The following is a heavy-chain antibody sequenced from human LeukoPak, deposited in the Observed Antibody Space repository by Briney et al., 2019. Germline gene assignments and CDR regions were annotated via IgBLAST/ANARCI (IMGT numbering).Heavy chain of an antibody. CDR1: AGSLSGHY. CDR2: VSYTGRT. J-gene: IGHJ3*01. Sequence: PSPTLSLTRSVSAGSLSGHYSGWIPQTPRKRLWWIGYVSYTGRTKYNPSLQSRVTISIASSKSQFSLKLTSVTSADTAVYSCARLLDNDISGDPDTFDVWGQGTTVIVSS. D-gene: IGHD3-22*01. V-gene: IGHV4-59*11. CDR3: ARLLDNDISGDPDTFDV.